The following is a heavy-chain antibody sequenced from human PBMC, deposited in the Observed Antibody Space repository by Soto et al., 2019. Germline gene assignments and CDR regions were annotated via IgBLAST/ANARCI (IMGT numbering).Heavy chain of an antibody. CDR2: IYHSGST. D-gene: IGHD6-13*01. V-gene: IGHV4-34*01. CDR1: GVSFSGYY. Sequence: PSETLSLTCAVYGVSFSGYYWSWIRQPPGKGLEWIGDIYHSGSTYYNPSLKSRLTISVDTSKNQFSLKLSSVTAADTAVYYCARGQGAAAGHSNFDYWGQGALVTVSS. J-gene: IGHJ4*02. CDR3: ARGQGAAAGHSNFDY.